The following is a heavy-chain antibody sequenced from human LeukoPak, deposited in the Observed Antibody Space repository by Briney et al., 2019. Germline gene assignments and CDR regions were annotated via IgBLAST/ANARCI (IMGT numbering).Heavy chain of an antibody. D-gene: IGHD5-24*01. Sequence: SETLSLTCTVSGGSISRSSYYWGWIRQPPGKGLEWIGSIYYSGSTYYNPSLKSRVTISVDTSKNQFSLKLSSVTAADTAVYYCARHVRDGYNWESDWFDPWGQGTLVTVSS. CDR1: GGSISRSSYY. CDR2: IYYSGST. CDR3: ARHVRDGYNWESDWFDP. J-gene: IGHJ5*02. V-gene: IGHV4-39*01.